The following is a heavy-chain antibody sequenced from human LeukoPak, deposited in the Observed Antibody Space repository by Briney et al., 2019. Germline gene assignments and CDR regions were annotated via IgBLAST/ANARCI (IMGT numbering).Heavy chain of an antibody. Sequence: PGGSLRLSCAASGFTFDDYTMHWVRQAPGKGLEWVSLISWDGGSTYYADSVKGRFTISRDNSKNSLYLQMSSLRAEDTAVYFCARGLFGSSYYDSTVGNWLDPWGQGTLVTVST. CDR3: ARGLFGSSYYDSTVGNWLDP. D-gene: IGHD3-22*01. V-gene: IGHV3-43*01. CDR2: ISWDGGST. J-gene: IGHJ5*02. CDR1: GFTFDDYT.